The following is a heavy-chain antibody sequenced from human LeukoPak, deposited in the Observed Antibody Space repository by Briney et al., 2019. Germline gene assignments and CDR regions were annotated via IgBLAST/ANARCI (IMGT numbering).Heavy chain of an antibody. CDR2: INAGGDRP. D-gene: IGHD5-12*01. Sequence: GGSLRLSCKASGFNFSIYAMNWVRQAPGKVLECFSVINAGGDRPYNADSVKGRFTISRDNSRTTVFLEMNSLRVDDTALYYCVKDGSRHGRSYLDVWGKGTTVTVSS. CDR3: VKDGSRHGRSYLDV. J-gene: IGHJ6*03. V-gene: IGHV3-23*01. CDR1: GFNFSIYA.